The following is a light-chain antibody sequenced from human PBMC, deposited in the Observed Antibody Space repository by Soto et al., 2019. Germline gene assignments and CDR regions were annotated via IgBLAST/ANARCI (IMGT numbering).Light chain of an antibody. CDR1: SSDVGSYNL. J-gene: IGLJ1*01. CDR3: CSYAGSSTYV. V-gene: IGLV2-23*02. CDR2: EVS. Sequence: QSVLAQPASVSGSPGQSITISFTGISSDVGSYNLVSWYQQHPGKAPKPMIYEVSKRPSGVSNRFSGSKSGNTASLTISGLQAEDEADYYCCSYAGSSTYVFGTGTKGTVL.